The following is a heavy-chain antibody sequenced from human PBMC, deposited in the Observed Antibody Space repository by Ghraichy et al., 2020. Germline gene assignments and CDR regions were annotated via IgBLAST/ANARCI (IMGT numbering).Heavy chain of an antibody. J-gene: IGHJ4*02. CDR2: VYTRGST. V-gene: IGHV4-4*07. CDR1: GGSISSYY. D-gene: IGHD1-26*01. Sequence: SETLSLTCTVSGGSISSYYWNWIRQPAGKELEWIGRVYTRGSTNYNPSLKTRVTMSIDTSKNQFSLKLSSVTAADTAVYYCVRGGVGATPHSHFDFWGQGTLVTVSS. CDR3: VRGGVGATPHSHFDF.